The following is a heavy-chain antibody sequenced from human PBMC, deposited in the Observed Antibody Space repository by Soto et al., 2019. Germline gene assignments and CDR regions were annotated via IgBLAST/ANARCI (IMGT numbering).Heavy chain of an antibody. CDR2: INHSGSA. CDR1: GESFSGYI. V-gene: IGHV4-34*01. D-gene: IGHD6-19*01. Sequence: QVQLQQSGAGLLKPSGTLSLTCAVYGESFSGYIWTWIRQTPGKGLQWIGQINHSGSASYNLSLKSRVTISVHTSNSQFSLELSSVTAADTAVYYCARGLITGSHYSGGWYYFDSWGQGTQVTVSS. CDR3: ARGLITGSHYSGGWYYFDS. J-gene: IGHJ4*02.